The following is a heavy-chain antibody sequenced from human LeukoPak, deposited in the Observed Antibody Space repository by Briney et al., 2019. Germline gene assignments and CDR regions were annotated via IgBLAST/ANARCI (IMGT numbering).Heavy chain of an antibody. J-gene: IGHJ4*02. D-gene: IGHD2-2*01. CDR3: TSKYGTSWLSEDY. CDR2: IKSKTDGGTT. CDR1: GFTFSNAW. V-gene: IGHV3-15*01. Sequence: GGSLRLSCAASGFTFSNAWMSWVRQAPGKGLEWVGRIKSKTDGGTTDYAAPVKGRFTISRDDSKNTLYLQMNSLKTEDTAVYYCTSKYGTSWLSEDYWGQGTLVTVSS.